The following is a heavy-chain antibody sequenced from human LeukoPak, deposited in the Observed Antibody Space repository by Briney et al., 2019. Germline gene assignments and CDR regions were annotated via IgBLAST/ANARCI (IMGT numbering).Heavy chain of an antibody. CDR3: ARDHSWVRAQDP. Sequence: GASVTVSCKASGYIFTGYYMHWVRQAPGQGLEWMGWINPNSGGTNYAQKFQGRVTMTRDTSISTAYMELSRLRSDDTAVYYCARDHSWVRAQDPWGQGTLVTVSS. CDR1: GYIFTGYY. V-gene: IGHV1-2*02. D-gene: IGHD3-10*01. J-gene: IGHJ5*02. CDR2: INPNSGGT.